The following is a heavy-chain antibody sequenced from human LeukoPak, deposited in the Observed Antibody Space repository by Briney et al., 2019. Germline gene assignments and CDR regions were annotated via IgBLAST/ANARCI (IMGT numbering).Heavy chain of an antibody. D-gene: IGHD3-3*01. CDR2: LYGDGTS. J-gene: IGHJ1*01. V-gene: IGHV3-66*01. CDR3: VRGGTSYYASD. CDR1: GFTINYYY. Sequence: GGSQRLSCATSGFTINYYYMSWVRQAPGKRLEWVSLLYGDGTSYYTDSVRGRSTISRDNSKNALYFQMSSLRAEDTAVYYCVRGGTSYYASDWGQGTLVTVSS.